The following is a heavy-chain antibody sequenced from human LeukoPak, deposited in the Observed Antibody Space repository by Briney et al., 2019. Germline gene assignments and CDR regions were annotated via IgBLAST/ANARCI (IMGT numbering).Heavy chain of an antibody. J-gene: IGHJ5*02. CDR1: GYTFTGYY. CDR2: INPNSGGT. V-gene: IGHV1-2*02. D-gene: IGHD3-9*01. CDR3: ARAPLVSRWFDP. Sequence: ASVKVSCKASGYTFTGYYMHWVRQAPGQGLEWMGWINPNSGGTNYAQKFQGRVTMTRDTSISTAYMELSRLRSDDTAVYYCARAPLVSRWFDPWGQGTLVTVSS.